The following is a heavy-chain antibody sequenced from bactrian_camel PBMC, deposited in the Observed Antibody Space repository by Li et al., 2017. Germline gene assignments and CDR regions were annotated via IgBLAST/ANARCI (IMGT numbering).Heavy chain of an antibody. Sequence: QLVESGGGLVQPGGSLRLSCAASGFTFSIYWMYWVRQAPGKGLEWVSGINSGGSTTYYADSVKGRSTISADNGKNTVYLRMNSLKPEDTAMYYCAADPQYSGSWARACSISHRTYNSWGQGTQVTVS. J-gene: IGHJ4*01. CDR2: INSGGSTT. CDR3: AADPQYSGSWARACSISHRTYNS. CDR1: GFTFSIYW. V-gene: IGHV3S25*01. D-gene: IGHD6*01.